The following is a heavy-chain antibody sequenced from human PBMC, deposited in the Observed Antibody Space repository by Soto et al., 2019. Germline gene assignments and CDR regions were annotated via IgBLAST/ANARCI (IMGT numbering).Heavy chain of an antibody. CDR2: IYYSGST. CDR3: ARGSGYRLLY. Sequence: SETLSVTCTVSGGSIISGDYYWIWIRQPPGKGLEWIGYIYYSGSTYYNPSLKSRVTISVDTSKNQFSLKLSSVTAADTAVYYCARGSGYRLLYWGQGTLVTVSS. CDR1: GGSIISGDYY. J-gene: IGHJ4*02. V-gene: IGHV4-30-4*01. D-gene: IGHD3-22*01.